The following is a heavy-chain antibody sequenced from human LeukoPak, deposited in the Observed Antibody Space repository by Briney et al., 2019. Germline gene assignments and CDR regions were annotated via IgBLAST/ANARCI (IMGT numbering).Heavy chain of an antibody. D-gene: IGHD3-10*01. J-gene: IGHJ5*02. Sequence: ASVKVSCKASGYTFTSYGIRWVRQAPGQGLEWMGWISAYNGNTNYAQKLQGRVTMTTDTSTSTAYMELRSLRSDDTAVYYCARDNVLYGSGSFDPWGQGTLVTVSS. CDR1: GYTFTSYG. CDR3: ARDNVLYGSGSFDP. CDR2: ISAYNGNT. V-gene: IGHV1-18*01.